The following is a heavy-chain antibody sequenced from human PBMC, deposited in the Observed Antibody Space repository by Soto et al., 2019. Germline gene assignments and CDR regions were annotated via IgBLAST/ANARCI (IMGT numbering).Heavy chain of an antibody. CDR2: IYYSGST. Sequence: PSETLSLTCTVSGGSISTYYWSWIRQPPGKGLEWIGYIYYSGSTNYNPSLKSRVTISVDTSKNQFSLKLSSVTAADTAVYYCAGISSIFGVVSSSFDYWGQGSLVTVSS. CDR1: GGSISTYY. D-gene: IGHD3-3*01. J-gene: IGHJ4*02. V-gene: IGHV4-59*01. CDR3: AGISSIFGVVSSSFDY.